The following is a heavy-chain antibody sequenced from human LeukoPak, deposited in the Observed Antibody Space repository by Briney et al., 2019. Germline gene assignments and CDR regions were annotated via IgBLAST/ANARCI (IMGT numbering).Heavy chain of an antibody. Sequence: GGSLRLSCAASGFTFSSYSMNWVRQAPGKGLERVSYISSSSSTIYYADSVKGRFTISRDNAKNSLYLQMNSLRAEDTAVYYCARPYYYGSGILNWFDPWGQGTLVTVSS. D-gene: IGHD3-10*01. CDR2: ISSSSSTI. J-gene: IGHJ5*02. CDR1: GFTFSSYS. CDR3: ARPYYYGSGILNWFDP. V-gene: IGHV3-48*04.